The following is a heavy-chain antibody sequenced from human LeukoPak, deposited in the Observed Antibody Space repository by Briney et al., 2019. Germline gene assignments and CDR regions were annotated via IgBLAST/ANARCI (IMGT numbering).Heavy chain of an antibody. CDR1: GYTFTTYG. D-gene: IGHD5-24*01. CDR2: ISAYNGNT. CDR3: ARALVDGSKDFGD. Sequence: ASVKVSCKPSGYTFTTYGITWVRQAPGQGLEWMGWISAYNGNTNYAQKLQGRVTMSTDTSTSTAYMELRSLRSDDTAVYYCARALVDGSKDFGDWGQGTLVTVSS. J-gene: IGHJ4*02. V-gene: IGHV1-18*01.